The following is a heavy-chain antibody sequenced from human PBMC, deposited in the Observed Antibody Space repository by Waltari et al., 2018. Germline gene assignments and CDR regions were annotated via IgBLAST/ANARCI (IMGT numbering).Heavy chain of an antibody. J-gene: IGHJ4*02. Sequence: QVQLVESGGGVVQPGRSLRLSCAASGFPSSHYAMHWVRQPPGKGLEWVAVISYDGSNKYYADSVKGRFTISRDNSKNTLYLQMNSLRAEDTAVYYCASPGAEYCSGGSCLWRSHFDYWGQGTLVTVSS. V-gene: IGHV3-30*01. CDR2: ISYDGSNK. CDR1: GFPSSHYA. CDR3: ASPGAEYCSGGSCLWRSHFDY. D-gene: IGHD2-15*01.